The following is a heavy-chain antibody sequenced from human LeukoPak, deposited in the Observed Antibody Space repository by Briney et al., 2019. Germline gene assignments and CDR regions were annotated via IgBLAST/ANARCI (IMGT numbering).Heavy chain of an antibody. CDR2: ISSGDGTI. J-gene: IGHJ3*01. D-gene: IGHD2-21*02. Sequence: GGSLRLSCAASGFTFSDYYMSWIRQAPGKGLEWISCISSGDGTIYYANSVRGRVTISRDNTKNSLFLQMDSLRAEDTAVYHCARRGPSGGDSMSAFDFWGQGTLVTVSS. CDR3: ARRGPSGGDSMSAFDF. V-gene: IGHV3-11*01. CDR1: GFTFSDYY.